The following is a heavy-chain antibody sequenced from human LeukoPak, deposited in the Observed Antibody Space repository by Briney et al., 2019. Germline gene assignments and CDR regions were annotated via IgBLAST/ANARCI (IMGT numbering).Heavy chain of an antibody. CDR3: ARPINYYDSSGEGVYAFDI. J-gene: IGHJ3*02. D-gene: IGHD3-22*01. CDR2: IIPIFGTA. CDR1: GGTFSSYA. V-gene: IGHV1-69*06. Sequence: SVKVSCKASGGTFSSYAISWVRQAPGQGLEWMGRIIPIFGTANYAQKFQGRVTITADKSTSTAYMELSSLRSEDTAVYYCARPINYYDSSGEGVYAFDIWGQGTMVTVSS.